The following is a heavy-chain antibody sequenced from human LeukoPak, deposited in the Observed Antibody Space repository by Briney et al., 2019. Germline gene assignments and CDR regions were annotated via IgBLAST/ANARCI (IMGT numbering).Heavy chain of an antibody. CDR2: IYTSGST. Sequence: PSETLSLTCTVSGGSISSYYWSWIRQPAGKGLEWIGRIYTSGSTNYNPSLKSRVTMSVDTSKNQFSLKLSSVTAADTAVYYCARDRYSSGWRPFDYWGQGTLVTVSS. V-gene: IGHV4-4*07. CDR3: ARDRYSSGWRPFDY. J-gene: IGHJ4*02. CDR1: GGSISSYY. D-gene: IGHD6-19*01.